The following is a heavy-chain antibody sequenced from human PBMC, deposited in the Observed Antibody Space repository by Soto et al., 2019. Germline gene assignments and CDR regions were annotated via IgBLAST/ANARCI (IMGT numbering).Heavy chain of an antibody. CDR2: VYYRGSI. CDR1: GDSISSPDYY. Sequence: SETLSLTCTVSGDSISSPDYYWSWIRLAPGKGLELIGYVYYRGSIYYTPSFESRVSISVDTSKNQFSLRLTSVTAADSAMYFCARVTFTPTWLDAWGQGILGTVS. V-gene: IGHV4-30-4*01. CDR3: ARVTFTPTWLDA. D-gene: IGHD3-3*02. J-gene: IGHJ5*02.